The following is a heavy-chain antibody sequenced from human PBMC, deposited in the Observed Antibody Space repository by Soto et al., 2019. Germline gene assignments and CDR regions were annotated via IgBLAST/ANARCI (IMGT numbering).Heavy chain of an antibody. Sequence: SETLSLTCTVSGGSISSYYWSWIRQPPGKGLEWIGYVHYSGSTSHNPSLKSRVTISADTSKNQLSLKLSSVTTADTAVYFCARASYCGANCYYYFDYWGQGILVTVSS. J-gene: IGHJ4*02. CDR3: ARASYCGANCYYYFDY. CDR1: GGSISSYY. D-gene: IGHD2-21*01. CDR2: VHYSGST. V-gene: IGHV4-59*01.